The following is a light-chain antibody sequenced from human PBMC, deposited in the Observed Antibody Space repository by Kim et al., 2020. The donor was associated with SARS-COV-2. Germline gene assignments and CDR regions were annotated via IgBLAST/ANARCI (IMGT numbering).Light chain of an antibody. CDR2: DAS. J-gene: IGKJ5*01. CDR1: QDINNY. V-gene: IGKV1-33*01. Sequence: ASVGDRVTITCQASQDINNYLNWYQQKPGKAPKLLIYDASNLETGVPSRFSGSGSGTDFTFTISSLQHEDIATYYLQQYHTLPITFGEGTRLEIK. CDR3: QQYHTLPIT.